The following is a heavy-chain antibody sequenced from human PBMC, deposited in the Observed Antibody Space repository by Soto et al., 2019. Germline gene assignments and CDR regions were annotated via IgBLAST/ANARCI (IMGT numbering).Heavy chain of an antibody. CDR2: IHYGGST. CDR1: GGSISSYY. Sequence: PSETLSLTCTVSGGSISSYYWNWMRQTPGKGLQWLGYIHYGGSTKYNPSLKSRVTISVDTSKNQFSLKLSSVTAADTAVYYCARGWGGYYYYGMDVWGQGTTVTVSS. V-gene: IGHV4-59*01. D-gene: IGHD2-15*01. J-gene: IGHJ6*02. CDR3: ARGWGGYYYYGMDV.